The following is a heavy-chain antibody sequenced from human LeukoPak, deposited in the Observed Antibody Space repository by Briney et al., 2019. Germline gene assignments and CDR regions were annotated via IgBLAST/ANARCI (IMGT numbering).Heavy chain of an antibody. CDR2: INHSGST. CDR1: GGSFSGYY. Sequence: PSETLSLTCAVYGGSFSGYYWSWIRQPPGKGLEWIGEINHSGSTNYNPSLKSRVTISVDTSKNQFSLKLSSVTAADTAVYYCARGGDWQQPRWDWFDPWGQGTLVTVSS. CDR3: ARGGDWQQPRWDWFDP. V-gene: IGHV4-34*01. J-gene: IGHJ5*02. D-gene: IGHD2-21*01.